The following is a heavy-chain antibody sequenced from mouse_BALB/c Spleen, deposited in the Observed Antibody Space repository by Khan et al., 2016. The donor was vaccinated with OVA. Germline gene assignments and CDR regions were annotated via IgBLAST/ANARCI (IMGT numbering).Heavy chain of an antibody. CDR2: IWGGGST. CDR3: AKEAYGSSSFDY. J-gene: IGHJ2*01. CDR1: GFSLTDYG. D-gene: IGHD1-1*01. Sequence: QVQLQQSGPGLVAPSQSLSITCTVSGFSLTDYGVSWIRQPPGKGLEWLGAIWGGGSTYYNSALKSRLSISKDNSKSQVFLKMNSLQINDTAMYFCAKEAYGSSSFDYWGQGTTLTVSS. V-gene: IGHV2-6-5*01.